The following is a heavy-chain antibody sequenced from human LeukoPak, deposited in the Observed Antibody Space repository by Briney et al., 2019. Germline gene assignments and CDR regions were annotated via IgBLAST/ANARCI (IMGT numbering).Heavy chain of an antibody. J-gene: IGHJ4*02. V-gene: IGHV3-30*04. Sequence: GGSLRLSCAASGFTFSSYAMHWVRQAPGKGLEWVAVISYDGSNKYYADSVKGRFTIFRDNSKNTLYLQMNSLRAEDTAVYYCARDLGATRYFDYWGQGTLVAVSS. CDR3: ARDLGATRYFDY. CDR1: GFTFSSYA. CDR2: ISYDGSNK.